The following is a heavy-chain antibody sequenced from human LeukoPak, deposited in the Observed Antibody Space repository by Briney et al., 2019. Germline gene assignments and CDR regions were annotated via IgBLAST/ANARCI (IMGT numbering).Heavy chain of an antibody. CDR1: GYSISSGYY. CDR3: ARHGHPFGGSGPYPDY. CDR2: IYHSGST. J-gene: IGHJ4*02. Sequence: SETLSLTCAVSGYSISSGYYWGWIRQPPGKGLEWIGSIYHSGSTYYNPSLKSRVTISVDTSKNQFSLKLSSVTAADTAVYYCARHGHPFGGSGPYPDYWGQGTLVTVSS. D-gene: IGHD3-10*01. V-gene: IGHV4-38-2*01.